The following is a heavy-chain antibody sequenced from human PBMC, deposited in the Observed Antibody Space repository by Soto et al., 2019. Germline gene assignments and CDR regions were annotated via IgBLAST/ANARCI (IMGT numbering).Heavy chain of an antibody. V-gene: IGHV2-5*02. Sequence: SGPTLVNPTQTLTLTCTFSGFSLSTTGLGVGWIRQPPGKALDWLALIYWDDDKRYSPSLKSRLTITKDTSKNQVVLTMTNMDPVDTATYYCAHSIRYCSSNSCPNWFDPWGQGTLVTV. J-gene: IGHJ5*02. CDR3: AHSIRYCSSNSCPNWFDP. CDR1: GFSLSTTGLG. D-gene: IGHD2-2*01. CDR2: IYWDDDK.